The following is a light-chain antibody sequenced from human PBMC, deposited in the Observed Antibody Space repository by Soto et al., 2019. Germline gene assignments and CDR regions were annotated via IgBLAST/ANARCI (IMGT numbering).Light chain of an antibody. CDR1: QGISSF. V-gene: IGKV1-9*01. J-gene: IGKJ3*01. CDR2: GAS. Sequence: IQLTQSPSSLSASVGDRVSITCRASQGISSFLAWYQQKPGKAPKLLIYGASTLQSGVPSRFSGSGSGTDYTLTIGSLQPEDFETYYCQQLNSFPIPFGPGTKVYIK. CDR3: QQLNSFPIP.